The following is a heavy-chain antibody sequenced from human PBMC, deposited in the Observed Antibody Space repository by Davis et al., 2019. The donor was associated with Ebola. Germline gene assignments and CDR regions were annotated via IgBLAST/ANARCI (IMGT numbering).Heavy chain of an antibody. CDR1: GFTFSDYY. CDR2: ISSSSSTI. Sequence: GESLKISCAASGFTFSDYYMSWIRQAPGKGLEWVSYISSSSSTIYYADSVKGRFTISRDNAKNSLYLQMNSLRDEDTAVYYCASSCQYCGNPWGQGTLVTVSS. V-gene: IGHV3-11*04. CDR3: ASSCQYCGNP. D-gene: IGHD2-21*01. J-gene: IGHJ5*02.